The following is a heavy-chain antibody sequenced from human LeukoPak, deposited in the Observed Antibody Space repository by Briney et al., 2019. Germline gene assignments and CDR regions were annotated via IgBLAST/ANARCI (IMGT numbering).Heavy chain of an antibody. Sequence: SETLSLTCTVSGYSISSGYYRGWIRQPPGKGLEWIGTIYHSGNTNYNPSLKSRVTISVDTSKNQFSLKLSSVTAADTAVYYCARHAPYYYDSSGYLGRYHYYMDVWGKGTTVTISS. D-gene: IGHD3-22*01. CDR2: IYHSGNT. V-gene: IGHV4-38-2*02. CDR1: GYSISSGYY. CDR3: ARHAPYYYDSSGYLGRYHYYMDV. J-gene: IGHJ6*03.